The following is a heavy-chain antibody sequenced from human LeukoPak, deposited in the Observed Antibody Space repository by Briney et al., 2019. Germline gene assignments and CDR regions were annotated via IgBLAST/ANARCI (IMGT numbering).Heavy chain of an antibody. CDR2: ISGSGGST. CDR1: GFTFSSYG. V-gene: IGHV3-23*01. Sequence: PGRSLRLSCAASGFTFSSYGMNWVRQAPGKGLEWVSAISGSGGSTYYADSVKGRFTISRDNSKNTLYLQMNSLRAEDTAVYYCAKEGGYYLYYFDYWGQGILVTVSS. CDR3: AKEGGYYLYYFDY. J-gene: IGHJ4*02. D-gene: IGHD3-22*01.